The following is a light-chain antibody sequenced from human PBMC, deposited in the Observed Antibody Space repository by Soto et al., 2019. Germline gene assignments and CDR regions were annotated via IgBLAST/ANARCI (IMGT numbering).Light chain of an antibody. CDR1: QSVSSY. V-gene: IGKV3-20*01. Sequence: EIVLTQSPATLSLSPGERATLSCRASQSVSSYLAWYQQRPGQAPRLLMFAASKTAPGIPDRFSGSGSGTDFTLTISRLEPEDFAVYYCQEYGTSRTFGQGTKVDIK. CDR3: QEYGTSRT. CDR2: AAS. J-gene: IGKJ1*01.